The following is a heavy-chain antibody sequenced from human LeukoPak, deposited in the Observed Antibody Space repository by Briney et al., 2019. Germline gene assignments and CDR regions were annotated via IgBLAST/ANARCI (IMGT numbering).Heavy chain of an antibody. CDR1: GYTFTNYS. CDR2: ISTYNGKT. J-gene: IGHJ4*02. D-gene: IGHD1-7*01. Sequence: ASVKVSCEASGYTFTNYSIIWVRRAPGQGLEWMGWISTYNGKTNYAQNLQGRVTMTTDRSTSTAYMELRSLRSDDTAVYYCARVVTGTYRGDYWGQGTLVTVSS. CDR3: ARVVTGTYRGDY. V-gene: IGHV1-18*01.